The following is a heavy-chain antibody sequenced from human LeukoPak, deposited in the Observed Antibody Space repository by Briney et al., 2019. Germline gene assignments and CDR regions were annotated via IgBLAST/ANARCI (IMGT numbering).Heavy chain of an antibody. V-gene: IGHV4-59*01. D-gene: IGHD5-18*01. CDR2: IYYSGST. J-gene: IGHJ4*02. Sequence: PSETLSLTCTVSGGSISTYYWSWIRQPPEKGLEWIGYIYYSGSTNYNPSLKSRVTISVDTSKNQFSLKLSSVTAADTAVYYCARGGGGYSYGYDYWGQGTLVTVSS. CDR3: ARGGGGYSYGYDY. CDR1: GGSISTYY.